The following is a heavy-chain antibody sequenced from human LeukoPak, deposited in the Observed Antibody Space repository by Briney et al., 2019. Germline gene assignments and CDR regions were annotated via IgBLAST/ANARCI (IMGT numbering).Heavy chain of an antibody. CDR1: GGSISGFY. Sequence: SETLSLTCTVSGGSISGFYGSWIRQPPGKGLEWIGYIYNSGSTNYNPSLKSRVTLSGDTSKNQFSLRLTSVTAADTAVYYCARLRGVARGLIRWFDPWGPGTLATASS. CDR2: IYNSGST. V-gene: IGHV4-59*12. CDR3: ARLRGVARGLIRWFDP. J-gene: IGHJ5*02. D-gene: IGHD3-10*01.